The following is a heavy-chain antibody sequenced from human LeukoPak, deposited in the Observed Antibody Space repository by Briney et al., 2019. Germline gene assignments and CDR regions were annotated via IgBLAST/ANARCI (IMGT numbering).Heavy chain of an antibody. V-gene: IGHV4-59*01. Sequence: SETLSLTCTVSGGSISSYYWSWIRQPPGKGLEWIGYIYYSGSTNYNPSLKSRVTISVDTSKNQFSLKLSSVTAADTAVYYCARSHETGDPLTGFDYWGQGTLVTVSS. D-gene: IGHD7-27*01. CDR3: ARSHETGDPLTGFDY. CDR1: GGSISSYY. CDR2: IYYSGST. J-gene: IGHJ4*02.